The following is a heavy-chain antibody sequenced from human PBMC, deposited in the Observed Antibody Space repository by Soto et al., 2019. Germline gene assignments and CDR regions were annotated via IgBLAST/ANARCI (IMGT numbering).Heavy chain of an antibody. CDR1: GGSISSYY. V-gene: IGHV4-59*01. Sequence: SETLSLTCTVSGGSISSYYWSWIRQPPGKGLEWIGYIYYSGSTNYNPSLKSRVTISVDTSKNQFSLKLSSVTAADTAVYYCARDNYCSSTSCYADAFDIWGQGTMVT. CDR3: ARDNYCSSTSCYADAFDI. D-gene: IGHD2-2*01. J-gene: IGHJ3*02. CDR2: IYYSGST.